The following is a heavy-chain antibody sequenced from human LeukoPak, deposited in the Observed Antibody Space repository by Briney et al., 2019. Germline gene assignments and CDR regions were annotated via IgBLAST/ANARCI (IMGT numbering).Heavy chain of an antibody. J-gene: IGHJ4*02. CDR1: GFTFGDFA. Sequence: PGWSLRLSCTASGFTFGDFAMNWVRQAPGMGLEWVGFVKTKVYGGTTEYAASVKGRFTISRDDPKAIAYLQMNSLKTEDTAVYYCTRDHRDDWNPGYYFDYWGQGTLVTVSS. V-gene: IGHV3-49*04. CDR3: TRDHRDDWNPGYYFDY. CDR2: VKTKVYGGTT. D-gene: IGHD1-1*01.